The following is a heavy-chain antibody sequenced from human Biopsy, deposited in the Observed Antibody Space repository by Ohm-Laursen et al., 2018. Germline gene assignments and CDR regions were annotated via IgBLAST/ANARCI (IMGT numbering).Heavy chain of an antibody. CDR1: GYTFTGYH. Sequence: SVTVSCKASGYTFTGYHVHWVRQAAGHGLGWMGWIKAKTGDTNYAQKFQGRVTMTRDTSISTAYVDQSSLRSDETAVYYCTRGGYYYDSLAYYYWFDPWGQGTLVTVSS. D-gene: IGHD3-22*01. CDR3: TRGGYYYDSLAYYYWFDP. V-gene: IGHV1-2*02. CDR2: IKAKTGDT. J-gene: IGHJ5*02.